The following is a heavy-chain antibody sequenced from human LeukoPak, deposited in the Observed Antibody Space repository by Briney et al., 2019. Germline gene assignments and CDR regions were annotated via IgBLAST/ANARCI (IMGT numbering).Heavy chain of an antibody. CDR2: ISSSGSTI. D-gene: IGHD1-7*01. V-gene: IGHV3-11*01. Sequence: GGSLRLSCAASGFTFSDYYMSWIRQAPGKGLEWVSYISSSGSTIYYADSVKGRFTISRDNAKNSLYLQMNSLRAEDTAVYYCARDLSRTGTTAFAFDIWGHGTMVTDSS. J-gene: IGHJ3*02. CDR3: ARDLSRTGTTAFAFDI. CDR1: GFTFSDYY.